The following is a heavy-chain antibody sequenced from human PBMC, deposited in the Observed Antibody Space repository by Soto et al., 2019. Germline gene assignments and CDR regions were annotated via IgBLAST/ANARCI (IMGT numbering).Heavy chain of an antibody. V-gene: IGHV4-59*01. CDR1: GGSISSYY. D-gene: IGHD2-2*01. J-gene: IGHJ6*02. CDR2: IYYSGST. CDR3: GTGSSTSMLYYYGMDV. Sequence: SETLSLTCTVSGGSISSYYWSWIRQPPGKGLEWIGYIYYSGSTNYNPSLKSRVTISVDTSKNQFSLKLSSVTAADTAVYYCGTGSSTSMLYYYGMDVWGQGTTVTVSS.